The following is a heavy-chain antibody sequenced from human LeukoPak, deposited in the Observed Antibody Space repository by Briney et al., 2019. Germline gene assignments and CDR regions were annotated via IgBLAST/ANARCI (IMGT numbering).Heavy chain of an antibody. D-gene: IGHD6-13*01. V-gene: IGHV3-21*01. CDR1: GFTFSSYS. J-gene: IGHJ4*02. Sequence: GGSLRLSCAASGFTFSSYSMTWVRQAPGKGLEWVSSISSSSSYIYYADSVKGRFTISRDNAKNSLYLQMNSLRAEDTAVYYCAREAISSSWTKPDYWGQGTLVTVSS. CDR3: AREAISSSWTKPDY. CDR2: ISSSSSYI.